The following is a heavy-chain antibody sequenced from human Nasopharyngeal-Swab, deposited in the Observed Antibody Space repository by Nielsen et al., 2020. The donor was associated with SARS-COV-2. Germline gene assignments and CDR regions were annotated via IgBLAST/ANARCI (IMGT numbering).Heavy chain of an antibody. CDR2: ISSSTSYI. Sequence: GESLKISRAASGFTFSNYSMNWVRQAPGKGLEWVSSISSSTSYIYYADSVKGRFTISRDNAKNSLYLQMNSLRAEDTAVYYCARDGFGESPYYYYYGMDVWGQGTTVTVSS. CDR1: GFTFSNYS. CDR3: ARDGFGESPYYYYYGMDV. J-gene: IGHJ6*02. V-gene: IGHV3-21*01. D-gene: IGHD3-10*01.